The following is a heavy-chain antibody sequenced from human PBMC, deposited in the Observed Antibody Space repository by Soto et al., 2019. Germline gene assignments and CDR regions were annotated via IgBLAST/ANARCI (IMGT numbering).Heavy chain of an antibody. V-gene: IGHV1-69*13. Sequence: GASVKVSCKASGGTFSSYAISWVRQAPGEGLEWMGGIIPIFGTANYAQKFQGRVTITADESTSTAYMELSSLRSEDTAVYYCAREVVVKGSYAFDIWGQGTMVTVSS. CDR2: IIPIFGTA. CDR3: AREVVVKGSYAFDI. J-gene: IGHJ3*02. D-gene: IGHD3-22*01. CDR1: GGTFSSYA.